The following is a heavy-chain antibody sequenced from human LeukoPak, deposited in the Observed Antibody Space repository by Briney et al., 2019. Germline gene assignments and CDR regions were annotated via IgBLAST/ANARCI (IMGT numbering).Heavy chain of an antibody. J-gene: IGHJ4*02. Sequence: SETLSLTCTVSGGSISSSSYYWGWIRQPPGKGLEWIGSMYYSGSTYYNPSLKSRVTISVDTSKNQFSLKLSSVTAADTAVYYCATSSGSYYYWGQGTLVTVSS. D-gene: IGHD1-26*01. CDR2: MYYSGST. CDR3: ATSSGSYYY. CDR1: GGSISSSSYY. V-gene: IGHV4-39*01.